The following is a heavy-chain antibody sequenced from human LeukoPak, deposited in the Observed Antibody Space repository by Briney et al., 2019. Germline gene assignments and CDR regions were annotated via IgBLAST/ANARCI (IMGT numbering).Heavy chain of an antibody. D-gene: IGHD6-19*01. CDR3: ARDIIGYSSGWFKGDP. V-gene: IGHV4-4*07. CDR1: GASTGSFY. Sequence: RPSETLSLTCTVSGASTGSFYWNWIRQPAGKRLEWIGRIFVGGNTKYNPSLQSRVTMSLDTSKNQFSLTLNSVTAADTAVYYCARDIIGYSSGWFKGDPWGQGTLVTVSS. J-gene: IGHJ5*02. CDR2: IFVGGNT.